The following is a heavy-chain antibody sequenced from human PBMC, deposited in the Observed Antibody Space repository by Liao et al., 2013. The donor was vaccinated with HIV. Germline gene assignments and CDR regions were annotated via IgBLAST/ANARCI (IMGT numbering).Heavy chain of an antibody. CDR2: MYTSGST. CDR3: ARENDNYFDF. Sequence: QVQLQESGPGLVKASETLSLTCTVSGGSISSYYWSWIRQPAGKGLEWIGRMYTSGSTNYNPSLKSRVTMSVATSQNLLSMKLSSVTAADTAVYFCARENDNYFDFWGQGSLVSVSS. D-gene: IGHD1-1*01. V-gene: IGHV4-4*07. CDR1: GGSISSYY. J-gene: IGHJ4*02.